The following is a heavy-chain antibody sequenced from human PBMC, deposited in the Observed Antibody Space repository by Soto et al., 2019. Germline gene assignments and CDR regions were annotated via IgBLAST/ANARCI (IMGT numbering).Heavy chain of an antibody. V-gene: IGHV1-69*02. D-gene: IGHD6-13*01. CDR1: GGTFSSYT. CDR2: IIPILGIA. Sequence: SVKVSCKASGGTFSSYTISWVRQAPGQGLEWMGRIIPILGIANYAQKFQGRVTMTADKSTSTAYMELSSLRSEDTAVYYCARVGGVHSSSWYSDYCGQGIRVTVAS. J-gene: IGHJ4*02. CDR3: ARVGGVHSSSWYSDY.